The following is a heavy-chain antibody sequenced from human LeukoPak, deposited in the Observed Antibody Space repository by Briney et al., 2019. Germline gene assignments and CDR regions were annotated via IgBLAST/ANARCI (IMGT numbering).Heavy chain of an antibody. CDR2: IYHSGST. D-gene: IGHD5-24*01. Sequence: KPSGTLSLTCAVSGGSIKSNNWWSWVRQPPGKGLEWIGEIYHSGSTNYNPSLESRVTVSVDKSKNQFSLDLSSVTAADTAVYYCARGWNYFDFWGQGTLVTVSS. V-gene: IGHV4-4*02. CDR1: GGSIKSNNW. CDR3: ARGWNYFDF. J-gene: IGHJ4*02.